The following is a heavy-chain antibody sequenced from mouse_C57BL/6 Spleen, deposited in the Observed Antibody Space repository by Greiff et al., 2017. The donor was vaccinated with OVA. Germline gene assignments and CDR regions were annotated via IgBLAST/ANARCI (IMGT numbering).Heavy chain of an antibody. CDR2: IDPEDGEH. CDR3: ARSPSYYSNWFAY. Sequence: EVQLQQSGAELVKPGASVKLSCTASGFNIKDYYMHWVKQRTEQGLEWIGRIDPEDGEHKSAPKLQGKATITDDTSSNTAYLQLSSLTSEDTSVYYCARSPSYYSNWFAYWGQGTLVTVSA. V-gene: IGHV14-2*01. D-gene: IGHD2-5*01. CDR1: GFNIKDYY. J-gene: IGHJ3*01.